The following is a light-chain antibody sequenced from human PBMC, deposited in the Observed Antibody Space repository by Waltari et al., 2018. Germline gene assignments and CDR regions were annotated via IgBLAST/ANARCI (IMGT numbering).Light chain of an antibody. Sequence: QSALTQPASVSGSPGQSITISCTGTSSDVGFSNYVSWYHQHPGKATKLVVYEVYYRPSGVAHRFFGSESVNPASLTISGLQPEDEADYYCNSYTVIGTYVFGTGTKVTVL. CDR1: SSDVGFSNY. V-gene: IGLV2-14*01. CDR3: NSYTVIGTYV. J-gene: IGLJ1*01. CDR2: EVY.